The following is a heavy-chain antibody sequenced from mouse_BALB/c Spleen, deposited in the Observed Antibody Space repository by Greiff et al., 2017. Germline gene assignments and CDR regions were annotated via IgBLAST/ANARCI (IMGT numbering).Heavy chain of an antibody. D-gene: IGHD2-4*01. V-gene: IGHV3-2*02. J-gene: IGHJ4*01. CDR1: GYSITSDYA. CDR2: ISYSGST. Sequence: EVKLMESGPGLVKPSQSLSLSCTVTGYSITSDYAWNWIRQFPGNKLEWMGYISYSGSTSYNPSLKSRISITRDTSKNQFFLQLNSVTTEDTATYYCATYDYRRVYAMDYWGQGTSVTVSS. CDR3: ATYDYRRVYAMDY.